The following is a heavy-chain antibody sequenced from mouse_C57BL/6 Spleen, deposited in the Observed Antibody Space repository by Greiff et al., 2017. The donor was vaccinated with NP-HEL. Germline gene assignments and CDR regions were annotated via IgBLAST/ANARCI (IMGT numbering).Heavy chain of an antibody. CDR1: GYAFSSYW. CDR3: ATIYYGNPYAMDY. CDR2: IYPGDGDT. V-gene: IGHV1-80*01. D-gene: IGHD2-1*01. Sequence: VQLQQSGAELVKPGASVKISCKASGYAFSSYWMNWVKQRPGQGLEWIGQIYPGDGDTNYNGKFKGKATLTADKSSSTAYMLLSILTSEDSAVYFCATIYYGNPYAMDYWGQGTSVTVSS. J-gene: IGHJ4*01.